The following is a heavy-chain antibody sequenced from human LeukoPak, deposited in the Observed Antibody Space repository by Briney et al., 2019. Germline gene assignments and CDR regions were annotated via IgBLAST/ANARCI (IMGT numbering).Heavy chain of an antibody. J-gene: IGHJ6*02. CDR1: GYTFTSYG. CDR2: ISAYNGNT. Sequence: ASVKVSCKASGYTFTSYGISWVRQAPGQGLEWMGWISAYNGNTNYAQKLQGRVTMTTDTSTSTAYMELRSLRSDDTAVYYCAREASSGYDYLAYYYYYGMDVWGQGTTVTVSS. D-gene: IGHD5-12*01. V-gene: IGHV1-18*01. CDR3: AREASSGYDYLAYYYYYGMDV.